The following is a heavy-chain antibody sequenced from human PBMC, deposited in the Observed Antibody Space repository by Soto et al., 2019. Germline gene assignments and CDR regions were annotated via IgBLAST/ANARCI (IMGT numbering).Heavy chain of an antibody. CDR3: VKDWAYCGF. CDR2: ISYDGSNK. V-gene: IGHV3-30*18. J-gene: IGHJ4*02. CDR1: GFTFSSYG. Sequence: QVQLVESGGGVVQPGRSLTLSCAASGFTFSSYGMHWVRQAPGKGLEWVAVISYDGSNKYYADSVKGRFTISRDNSKNTLYLQMNSRRTEDTAVYHCVKDWAYCGFWGQGTLVTVSS. D-gene: IGHD2-21*01.